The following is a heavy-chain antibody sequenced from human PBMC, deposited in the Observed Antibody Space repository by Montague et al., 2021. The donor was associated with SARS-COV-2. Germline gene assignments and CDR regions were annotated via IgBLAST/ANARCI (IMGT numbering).Heavy chain of an antibody. J-gene: IGHJ4*02. V-gene: IGHV4-59*06. CDR3: ARSESPSYSSSPFDY. CDR2: IYYSGST. CDR1: GGSISGYC. D-gene: IGHD6-13*01. Sequence: SETLSLTCTVSGGSISGYCWSWFRQSAGKGLEWIGRIYYSGSTYYNPSLKSRLSISLDTSKNHFSLRLSSVTAADTAVYYCARSESPSYSSSPFDYWGQGTLVTVSS.